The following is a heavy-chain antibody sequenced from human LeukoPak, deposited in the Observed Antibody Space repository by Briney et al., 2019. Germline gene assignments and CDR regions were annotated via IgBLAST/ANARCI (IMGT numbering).Heavy chain of an antibody. D-gene: IGHD7-27*01. CDR2: MSPNSGDT. CDR1: GYTFTSYD. J-gene: IGHJ4*02. CDR3: VRGPPNWGYDY. Sequence: ASVKVSCKASGYTFTSYDFNWVRQATGQRPEWMGWMSPNSGDTGYAQKFQDRVTMTRNTSISTAYMELSSLRSDDTAVYYCVRGPPNWGYDYWGPGTLVTVSS. V-gene: IGHV1-8*01.